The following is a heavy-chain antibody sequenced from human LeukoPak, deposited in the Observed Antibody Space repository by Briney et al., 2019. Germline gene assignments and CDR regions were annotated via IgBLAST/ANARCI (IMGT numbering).Heavy chain of an antibody. J-gene: IGHJ4*02. V-gene: IGHV4-39*07. D-gene: IGHD1/OR15-1a*01. CDR1: GGSISSSSYY. Sequence: SETLSLTCTVSGGSISSSSYYWGWIRQPPGKGLEWIGSIYYSGSTYYNPSLKSRVTISVDTSKNQFSLKLSSVTAADMAVYYCAKQRSRDGYFDYWGQGTLVTVSS. CDR2: IYYSGST. CDR3: AKQRSRDGYFDY.